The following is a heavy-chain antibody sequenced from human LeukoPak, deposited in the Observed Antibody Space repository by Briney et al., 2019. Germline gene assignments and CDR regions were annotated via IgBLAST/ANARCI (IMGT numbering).Heavy chain of an antibody. CDR1: GFTFSSYW. J-gene: IGHJ4*02. V-gene: IGHV3-21*01. D-gene: IGHD5-18*01. CDR3: ARGRYSYGYIYDY. CDR2: ISSSSIYI. Sequence: GGSLRLSCAASGFTFSSYWMHWVRQAPGKGLEWVSSISSSSIYIYYADSVKGRFTISRDNAKNSLYLQMNSLRAEDTAVYYCARGRYSYGYIYDYWGQGTLVTVSS.